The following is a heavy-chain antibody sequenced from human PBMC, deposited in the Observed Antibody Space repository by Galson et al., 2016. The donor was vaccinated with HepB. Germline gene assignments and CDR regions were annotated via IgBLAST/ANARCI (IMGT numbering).Heavy chain of an antibody. CDR1: GYTFTSYG. V-gene: IGHV1-18*01. CDR3: ATGWSSDRGWLGP. Sequence: SVKVSCKASGYTFTSYGFTWVRQAPGQGLEWMGWISAYNGKTDYAQRFQDRFTLTPDTSTSTIYMELRRLTSDAPAVYYCATGWSSDRGWLGPWGQGTLVIVSS. CDR2: ISAYNGKT. D-gene: IGHD1-26*01. J-gene: IGHJ5*02.